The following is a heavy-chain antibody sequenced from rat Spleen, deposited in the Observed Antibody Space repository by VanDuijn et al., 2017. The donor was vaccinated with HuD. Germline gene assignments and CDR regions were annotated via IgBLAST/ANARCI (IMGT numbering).Heavy chain of an antibody. D-gene: IGHD1-2*01. CDR1: GFTFSNYD. J-gene: IGHJ2*01. CDR3: ARHDYSSSFFDY. Sequence: EVQLVESGGCLVQPGRSLKLSCAASGFTFSNYDMAWVRQAPTKGLEWVAPISPSGGSTYYRDSVKGRFNVSRDNAKSTLYLQMDSLRSEDTATYYCARHDYSSSFFDYWGQGVMVTVSS. V-gene: IGHV5-25*01. CDR2: ISPSGGST.